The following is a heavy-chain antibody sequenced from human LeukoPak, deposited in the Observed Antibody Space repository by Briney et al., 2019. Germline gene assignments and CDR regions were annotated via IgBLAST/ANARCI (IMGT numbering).Heavy chain of an antibody. CDR3: AKQEGWELGDYYFDY. J-gene: IGHJ4*02. V-gene: IGHV3-23*01. CDR1: GFIFRDYA. CDR2: LSNDGDT. D-gene: IGHD1-26*01. Sequence: GGSLGLSCVASGFIFRDYAMSWVRQAPGKGLEWVSTLSNDGDTYYADSVKGRFTISRDNSRNTMYLQTNSLRAEDTALYYCAKQEGWELGDYYFDYWGQGTLVTVSS.